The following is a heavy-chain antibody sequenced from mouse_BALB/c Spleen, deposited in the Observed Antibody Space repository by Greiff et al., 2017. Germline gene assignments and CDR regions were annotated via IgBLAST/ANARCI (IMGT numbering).Heavy chain of an antibody. V-gene: IGHV1-18*01. CDR3: ARYDGYYYAMDY. D-gene: IGHD2-3*01. J-gene: IGHJ4*01. CDR2: INPNNGGT. Sequence: VQLQQSGPELVKPGASVKIPCKASGYTFNDYNMDWVKQSHGKSLEWIGDINPNNGGTIYNQKFKGKATLTVDKSSSTAYMELRSLTSEDTAVYYCARYDGYYYAMDYWGQGTSVTVSS. CDR1: GYTFNDYN.